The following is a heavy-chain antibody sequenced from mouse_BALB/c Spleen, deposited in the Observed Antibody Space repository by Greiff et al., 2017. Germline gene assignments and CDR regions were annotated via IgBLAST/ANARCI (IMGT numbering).Heavy chain of an antibody. V-gene: IGHV1-9*01. D-gene: IGHD1-1*01. J-gene: IGHJ2*01. CDR1: GYTFSSYW. Sequence: LQESGAELMKPGASVKISCKATGYTFSSYWIEWVKQRPGHGLEWIGEILPGSGSTNYNEKFKGKATFTADTSSNTAYMQLSSLTSEDSAVYYCARDTTVVALDYWGQGTTLTVSS. CDR3: ARDTTVVALDY. CDR2: ILPGSGST.